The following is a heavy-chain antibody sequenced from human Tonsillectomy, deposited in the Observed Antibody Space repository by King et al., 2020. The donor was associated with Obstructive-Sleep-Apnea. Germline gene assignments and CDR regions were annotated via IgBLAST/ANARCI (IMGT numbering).Heavy chain of an antibody. CDR2: IHYSGNT. D-gene: IGHD6-6*01. Sequence: PLQESGPRLVKPSENLSLTCTVSGGSFRSYYWSWIRQSPGKGLEWIGYIHYSGNTNYNPSLKSRVTMSVDTSKNQFSLRLSSLTPADTAVYYCARNLGVAARPDNWFDPWGQGTLVSVSS. CDR3: ARNLGVAARPDNWFDP. J-gene: IGHJ5*02. V-gene: IGHV4-59*01. CDR1: GGSFRSYY.